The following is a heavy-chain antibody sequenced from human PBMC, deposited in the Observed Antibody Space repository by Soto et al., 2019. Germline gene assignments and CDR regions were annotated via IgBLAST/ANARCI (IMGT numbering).Heavy chain of an antibody. J-gene: IGHJ4*02. CDR3: ARDRLRYYYDSSGYYDY. CDR1: GFTFSSYW. V-gene: IGHV3-7*01. Sequence: LRLSCAASGFTFSSYWMSWVRQALGKGLEWVANIKQDGSEKYYVDSVKGRFTISRDNAKNSLYLQMNSLRAEDTAVYYCARDRLRYYYDSSGYYDYWGQGTLVTVSS. D-gene: IGHD3-22*01. CDR2: IKQDGSEK.